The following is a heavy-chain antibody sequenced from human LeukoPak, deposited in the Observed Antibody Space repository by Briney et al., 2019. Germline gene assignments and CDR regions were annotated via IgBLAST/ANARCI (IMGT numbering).Heavy chain of an antibody. V-gene: IGHV4-4*02. CDR3: AREEMPGKFDY. J-gene: IGHJ4*02. CDR2: IYHSGDT. D-gene: IGHD5-24*01. Sequence: SWVRQPPGKGLEWIGEIYHSGDTNYNPSLKSRVTLSLDKSKNQFSLKLTSVTAADTAVYYCAREEMPGKFDYWGQGTLVTVSS.